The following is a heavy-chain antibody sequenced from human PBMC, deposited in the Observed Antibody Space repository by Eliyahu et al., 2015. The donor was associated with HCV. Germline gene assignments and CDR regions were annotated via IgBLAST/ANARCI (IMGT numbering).Heavy chain of an antibody. CDR1: GXGHX. D-gene: IGHD2-2*01. V-gene: IGHV5-51*01. CDR3: ARQTCTSSMCAHWKHWFGP. Sequence: EVQLVQSGAEVKKPGESLRISCKDFGXGHXIAWVRQMPGXGLXWMGIIFXPDSRTRXSPSFQGQVTISXDKSINTAYXQWTSLKASDSAMYYCARQTCTSSMCAHWKHWFGPWGQGTLVTVSS. J-gene: IGHJ5*02. CDR2: IFXPDSRT.